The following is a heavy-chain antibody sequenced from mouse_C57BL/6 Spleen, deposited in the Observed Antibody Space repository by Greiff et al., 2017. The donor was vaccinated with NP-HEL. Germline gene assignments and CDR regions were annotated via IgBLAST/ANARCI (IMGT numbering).Heavy chain of an antibody. CDR3: ARSEWGYAMDY. V-gene: IGHV1-80*01. CDR1: GYAFSSYW. J-gene: IGHJ4*01. CDR2: IYPGDGDT. Sequence: PLHPSLSELLHPWASVKISCKASGYAFSSYWMNWVKQRPGKGLEWIGQIYPGDGDTNYNGKFKGKATLTADKSSSTAYMQLSSLTSEDSAVYFCARSEWGYAMDYWGQGTSVTVSS.